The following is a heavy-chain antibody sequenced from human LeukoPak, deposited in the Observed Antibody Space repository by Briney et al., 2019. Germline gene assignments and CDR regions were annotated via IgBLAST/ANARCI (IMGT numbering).Heavy chain of an antibody. Sequence: ASVKVSCKVSGYTLTELSMHWVRQAPGKGLEWMGIINPSDDSTRYAQKFQGRVTMTKDTSTNTVYMHLSSLSSDDTAVYYCARAYYESSAYRHAVYFDYWGQGTLVTVSS. CDR2: INPSDDST. J-gene: IGHJ4*02. D-gene: IGHD3-22*01. V-gene: IGHV1-46*01. CDR3: ARAYYESSAYRHAVYFDY. CDR1: GYTLTELS.